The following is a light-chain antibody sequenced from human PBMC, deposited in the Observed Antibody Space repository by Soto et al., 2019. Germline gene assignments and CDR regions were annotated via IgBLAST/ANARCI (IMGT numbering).Light chain of an antibody. V-gene: IGKV3-20*01. Sequence: DIGLTQSPGTLSLSPGERATLSCRASQSVSSNYLAWYQQKPGQAPRLLIYGASSRATGIPDRFSGSGSGTDFTLTIRRLEPEDFAVYYCQQYGSSYPWPFGQGTKVDIK. CDR1: QSVSSNY. CDR2: GAS. CDR3: QQYGSSYPWP. J-gene: IGKJ1*01.